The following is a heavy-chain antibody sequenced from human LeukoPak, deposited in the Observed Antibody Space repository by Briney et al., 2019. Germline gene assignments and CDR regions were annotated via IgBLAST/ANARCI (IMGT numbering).Heavy chain of an antibody. D-gene: IGHD6-13*01. CDR3: AKDRSSSWTFDY. CDR1: GFTFSSYG. Sequence: GGSLRLSCAASGFTFSSYGMHWVRQAPGKGLEWVAVISYDGSNKYYADSVKGRFTVSRDNSKNTLYLQMNSLRAEDTAVYYRAKDRSSSWTFDYWGQGTLVTVSS. V-gene: IGHV3-30*18. CDR2: ISYDGSNK. J-gene: IGHJ4*02.